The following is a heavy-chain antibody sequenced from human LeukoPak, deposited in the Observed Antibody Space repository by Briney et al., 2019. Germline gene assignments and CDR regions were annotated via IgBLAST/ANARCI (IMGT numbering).Heavy chain of an antibody. CDR3: AKDSFDHNGIYDALDM. Sequence: GGSLRLSCAASGFTVSSNYMTWVRQPPGKGLEWVSSTGGSPGYYADSVKGRFTISRDDSKNTLFLQMNNLRVEDTAIYYCAKDSFDHNGIYDALDMWGQGTMVTVSS. J-gene: IGHJ3*02. CDR2: TGGSPG. CDR1: GFTVSSNY. D-gene: IGHD2-8*01. V-gene: IGHV3-53*01.